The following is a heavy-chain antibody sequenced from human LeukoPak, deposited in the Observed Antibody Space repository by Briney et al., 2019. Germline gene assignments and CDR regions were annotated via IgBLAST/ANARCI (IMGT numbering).Heavy chain of an antibody. D-gene: IGHD3-10*01. CDR1: GYSFTTCW. CDR2: IYPGDSET. V-gene: IGHV5-51*01. J-gene: IGHJ4*02. CDR3: ARPGSGTIGIDY. Sequence: GESLRISCKGSGYSFTTCWIGWVRQMPGKGLEWVGIIYPGDSETRYSPSFQGQVTISADRSISTAYLQWSSLKASDTAMYYCARPGSGTIGIDYWGQGTLVTVSS.